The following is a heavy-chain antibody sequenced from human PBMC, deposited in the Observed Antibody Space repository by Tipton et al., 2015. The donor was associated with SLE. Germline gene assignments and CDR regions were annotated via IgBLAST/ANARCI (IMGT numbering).Heavy chain of an antibody. Sequence: TLSLTCAVYGGSFSSNYWSWIRQPPGKGLEWIGQINHGGNTNYNPSLRSRVTISVDTSKNQISLKLTSVTAADTAVYYCARRHGYDFWSGRTAFDIWGQRTMVTVSS. D-gene: IGHD3-3*01. V-gene: IGHV4-34*01. CDR2: INHGGNT. CDR1: GGSFSSNY. J-gene: IGHJ3*02. CDR3: ARRHGYDFWSGRTAFDI.